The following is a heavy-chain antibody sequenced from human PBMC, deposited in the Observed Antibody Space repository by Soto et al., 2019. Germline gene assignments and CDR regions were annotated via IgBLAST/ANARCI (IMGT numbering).Heavy chain of an antibody. CDR1: GFMFSNHG. J-gene: IGHJ4*02. CDR2: IWSDGNNR. CDR3: VRGDNWNDEASDY. V-gene: IGHV3-33*01. Sequence: QVQLVESGGGVVQPGRSLRLSCAASGFMFSNHGMHWVRQAPGKGLEWVAVIWSDGNNRYYADSVKGRFTISRDNSKNTVSLQMNRLRAEDTAVYYCVRGDNWNDEASDYWGQGTLVTVSS. D-gene: IGHD1-1*01.